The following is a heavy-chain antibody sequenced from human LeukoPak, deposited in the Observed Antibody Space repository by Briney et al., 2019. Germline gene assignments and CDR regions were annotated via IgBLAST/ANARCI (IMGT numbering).Heavy chain of an antibody. CDR1: GYTFTSYY. J-gene: IGHJ4*02. V-gene: IGHV1-46*01. D-gene: IGHD3-22*01. CDR2: INPSGGST. Sequence: ASVKVSCKASGYTFTSYYMHWVRQAPGQGLEWMGIINPSGGSTSYAQKFQGRVTMTRNTSISTAYMELSSLRSEDTAVYYCARAPRVWYYDSSGYYYYWGQGTLVTVSS. CDR3: ARAPRVWYYDSSGYYYY.